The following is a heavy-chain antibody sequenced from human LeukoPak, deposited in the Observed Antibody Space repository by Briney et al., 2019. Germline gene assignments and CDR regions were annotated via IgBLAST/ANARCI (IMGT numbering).Heavy chain of an antibody. J-gene: IGHJ4*02. D-gene: IGHD5-18*01. CDR2: INSDGSST. V-gene: IGHV3-74*01. CDR3: ARDRGYSSELDY. CDR1: GFTFSSYW. Sequence: GGSLRLSCAASGFTFSSYWMHWVRQAPGKGLVWVSRINSDGSSTSYADSVKGRFTISRDNAKNTLHLQMNSLRAEDTAVYYCARDRGYSSELDYWGQGTLVTVSS.